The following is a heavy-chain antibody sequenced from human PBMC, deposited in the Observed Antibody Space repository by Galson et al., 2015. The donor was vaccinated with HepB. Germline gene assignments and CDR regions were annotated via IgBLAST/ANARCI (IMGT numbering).Heavy chain of an antibody. D-gene: IGHD6-19*01. Sequence: SLRLSCAASGFTFGDYAMSWFRQAPGKGLEWVGFIRSKAYGGTTEYAASVKGRFTISRDDSKSIAYLQMNSLKTEDTAVYYCTRGRQWLVSGLGLDDYWGQGTLVTVSS. CDR1: GFTFGDYA. J-gene: IGHJ4*02. V-gene: IGHV3-49*03. CDR2: IRSKAYGGTT. CDR3: TRGRQWLVSGLGLDDY.